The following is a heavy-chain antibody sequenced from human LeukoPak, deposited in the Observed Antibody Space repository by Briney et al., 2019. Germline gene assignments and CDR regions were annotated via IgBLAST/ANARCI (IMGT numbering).Heavy chain of an antibody. CDR1: AFSLNAYN. CDR2: ISYTGTYI. Sequence: GGSLRLSCAASAFSLNAYNMNWVRQAPGKGLEWVSSISYTGTYIYYADSVKGRFTISRDNAQNSLYLQMNSLRAEDMAIYYCVRDRGTYRPIDYWGQGTLVTVSS. V-gene: IGHV3-21*04. J-gene: IGHJ4*02. CDR3: VRDRGTYRPIDY. D-gene: IGHD1-26*01.